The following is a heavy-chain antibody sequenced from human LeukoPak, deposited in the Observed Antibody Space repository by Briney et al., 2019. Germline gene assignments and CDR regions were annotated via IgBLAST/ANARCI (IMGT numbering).Heavy chain of an antibody. J-gene: IGHJ4*02. CDR2: IYYSGST. CDR3: AREDDRGFDY. Sequence: PSETLSLTCTVSGGSISSYYWSWIRQPPGKGLEWIGYIYYSGSTNYNPSLKSRVTISVDTSKNQFSLKLSSVTAADTAVYYCAREDDRGFDYWGQGTLVTVSS. CDR1: GGSISSYY. D-gene: IGHD1-1*01. V-gene: IGHV4-59*01.